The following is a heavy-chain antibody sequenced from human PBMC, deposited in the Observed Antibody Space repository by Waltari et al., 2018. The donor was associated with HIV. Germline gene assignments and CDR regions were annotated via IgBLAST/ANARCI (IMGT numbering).Heavy chain of an antibody. CDR2: IKQDGSEK. V-gene: IGHV3-7*01. CDR1: GFTFRSYW. D-gene: IGHD2-8*01. CDR3: ARMGLMVYAIGAFDI. Sequence: EVQLEESGGGLVQPGGSLRLSCAVSGFTFRSYWMSWVRQAPGKGLEWVGNIKQDGSEKHYVDSVKGRVTISRDNAKKSLYLQMNSLRAEDTAVYYCARMGLMVYAIGAFDIWGQGTMVTVSS. J-gene: IGHJ3*02.